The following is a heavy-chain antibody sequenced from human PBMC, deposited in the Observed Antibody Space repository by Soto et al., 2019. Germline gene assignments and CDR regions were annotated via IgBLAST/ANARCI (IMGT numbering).Heavy chain of an antibody. J-gene: IGHJ4*02. D-gene: IGHD1-26*01. Sequence: QVQLQESGPGLVKPSQTLSLTCTVSGGSISSGGYYWSWIRQHPGKGLEWIGYIYYSGSTYYNPSIKRRVTISVDTSKNQFSRKLSSVTAADTAVYYCAREGGIVGATAADYWGQGTLVTVSS. V-gene: IGHV4-31*03. CDR1: GGSISSGGYY. CDR3: AREGGIVGATAADY. CDR2: IYYSGST.